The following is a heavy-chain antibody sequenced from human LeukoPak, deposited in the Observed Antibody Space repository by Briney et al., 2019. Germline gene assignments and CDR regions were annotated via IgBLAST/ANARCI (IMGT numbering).Heavy chain of an antibody. D-gene: IGHD1-1*01. V-gene: IGHV3-7*01. CDR2: IKEDGSET. CDR3: ARNPSSSLEF. J-gene: IGHJ4*02. Sequence: PGGSLRLSCAVSGFTLNTYFMTWVRQAPGKGLEWVAGIKEDGSETYFVDSVKGRFTISRDNAKNTLYLQMNSLRAEDTAVYYCARNPSSSLEFWGQGTLVTVSS. CDR1: GFTLNTYF.